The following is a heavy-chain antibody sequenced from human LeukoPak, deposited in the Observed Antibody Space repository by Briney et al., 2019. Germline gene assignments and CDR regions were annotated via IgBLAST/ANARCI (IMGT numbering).Heavy chain of an antibody. CDR2: IWSDGSQQ. CDR1: GFTFRSYG. CDR3: ARSSDSSDLGY. D-gene: IGHD6-25*01. Sequence: GALRLSCAASGFTFRSYGMHWVRQAQGKGLEWVAVIWSDGSQQHYADSAKGRFTISRDNSKNTLYLQMNSLRVDDTAVYYCARSSDSSDLGYWGQGTLVTVSS. J-gene: IGHJ4*02. V-gene: IGHV3-33*01.